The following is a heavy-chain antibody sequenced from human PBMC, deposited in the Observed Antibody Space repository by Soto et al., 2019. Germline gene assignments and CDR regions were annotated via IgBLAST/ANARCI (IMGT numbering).Heavy chain of an antibody. Sequence: QVQLVQSGAEVKKPGASVKVSCKASGYTFTSYGISWVRQAPGQGLEWMGWISDYNGNKNYAQKLQGRVTMTTDTTTSTANMELRILRSDDTAVYSCARVWKRFGENWFDPWGQGTLVTVSS. CDR3: ARVWKRFGENWFDP. D-gene: IGHD3-10*01. CDR2: ISDYNGNK. J-gene: IGHJ5*02. CDR1: GYTFTSYG. V-gene: IGHV1-18*01.